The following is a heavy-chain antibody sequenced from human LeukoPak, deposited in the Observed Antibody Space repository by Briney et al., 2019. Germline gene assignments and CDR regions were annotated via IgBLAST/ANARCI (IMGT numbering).Heavy chain of an antibody. CDR1: GCSINSYY. V-gene: IGHV4-4*09. D-gene: IGHD3/OR15-3a*01. J-gene: IGHJ4*02. CDR3: ARLNREFWTGYTYDN. CDR2: IYTSGSN. Sequence: SGTLSLTCPVSGCSINSYYWNWIRQPPGKGLEWLGYIYTSGSNNYNPSLMSRVTISVDTSKTKISLKVKSVTAADTATDECARLNREFWTGYTYDNWGQGALVTVAS.